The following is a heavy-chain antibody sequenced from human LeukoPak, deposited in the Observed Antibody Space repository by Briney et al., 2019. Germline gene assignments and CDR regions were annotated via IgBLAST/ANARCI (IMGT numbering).Heavy chain of an antibody. Sequence: GGSLRLSCAASGFTFSSYAMSWVRQAPGEGLEWVSAISGSGGNTYYADSVKGRFTISRDNAKNSLYLQMNSLRAEDTAVYYCARGGGAPGYYMDVWGKGTTVTVSS. D-gene: IGHD1-14*01. CDR1: GFTFSSYA. CDR3: ARGGGAPGYYMDV. CDR2: ISGSGGNT. J-gene: IGHJ6*03. V-gene: IGHV3-23*01.